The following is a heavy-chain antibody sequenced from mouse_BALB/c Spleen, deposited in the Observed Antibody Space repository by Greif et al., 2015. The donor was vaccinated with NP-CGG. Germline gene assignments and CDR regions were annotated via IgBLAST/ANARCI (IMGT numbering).Heavy chain of an antibody. V-gene: IGHV14-3*02. D-gene: IGHD1-1*01. Sequence: VQLQQSGAELVKPGASVKLSCTASGFNIKDTYMHWVKQRPEQGLEWIGRIDPANGNTKYDPKFQGKATITADTSSNTAYLQLSSLTSEDTAVYYCTSYYYGSSLFANWGQGTLVTVSA. J-gene: IGHJ3*01. CDR1: GFNIKDTY. CDR2: IDPANGNT. CDR3: TSYYYGSSLFAN.